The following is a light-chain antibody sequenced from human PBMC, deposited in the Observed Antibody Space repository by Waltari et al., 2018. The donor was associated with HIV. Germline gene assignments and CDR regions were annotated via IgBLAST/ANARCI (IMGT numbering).Light chain of an antibody. J-gene: IGKJ2*01. CDR3: QHTGTLPLT. V-gene: IGKV1-12*01. Sequence: IQFTQSPPPVSTLVGASGNLSCRPSQGIANCLACYHQKPGKAPKLLIHGASSLQSGVHSKFSGSGSGKHYSLAINYQHPEDSGGYFCQHTGTLPLTFGPGT. CDR1: QGIANC. CDR2: GAS.